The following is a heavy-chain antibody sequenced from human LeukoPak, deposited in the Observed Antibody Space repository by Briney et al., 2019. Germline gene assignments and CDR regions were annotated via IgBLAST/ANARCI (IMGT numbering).Heavy chain of an antibody. J-gene: IGHJ4*02. CDR1: GFTFSSFW. D-gene: IGHD6-13*01. Sequence: GGSLRLSCAVSGFTFSSFWMSWVRQAPGKGLEWVANIKQDGSEKYYVDSVKGRFTISRDNARKSVYLQLNSVRAEDTAVYYCAREGRLAGADYWGQGTLVTVSS. CDR2: IKQDGSEK. CDR3: AREGRLAGADY. V-gene: IGHV3-7*01.